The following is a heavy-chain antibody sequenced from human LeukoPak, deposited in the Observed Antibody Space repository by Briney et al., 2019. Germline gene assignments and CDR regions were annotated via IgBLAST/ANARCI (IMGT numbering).Heavy chain of an antibody. V-gene: IGHV4-4*07. CDR1: GGSISSYY. Sequence: SETLSLTCTVSGGSISSYYWSWIRQPAGKGLEWIGRIYSTGSTNYKPSLKSRVTMSVDTSKNQFSLKLSSVTAADTAVYYCARASGNYPTGYYYYYYMDVWGKGTKVTVSS. J-gene: IGHJ6*03. D-gene: IGHD1-26*01. CDR2: IYSTGST. CDR3: ARASGNYPTGYYYYYYMDV.